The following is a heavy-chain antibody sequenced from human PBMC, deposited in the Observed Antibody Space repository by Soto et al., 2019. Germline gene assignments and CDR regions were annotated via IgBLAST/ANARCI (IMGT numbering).Heavy chain of an antibody. J-gene: IGHJ6*03. CDR2: IWYDGSKK. D-gene: IGHD3-10*01. Sequence: QVQLVESGGGVVQPGRSLRLSCAASGFTFSSYGMHWVRQAPGKGLEWVADIWYDGSKKYYADSVKGRFTISRDNSKNTKYLQRNCMRVEGTAVDYWARDGLEGFGEVTTYYYYMDFWGKGTTVTVSS. CDR3: ARDGLEGFGEVTTYYYYMDF. CDR1: GFTFSSYG. V-gene: IGHV3-33*01.